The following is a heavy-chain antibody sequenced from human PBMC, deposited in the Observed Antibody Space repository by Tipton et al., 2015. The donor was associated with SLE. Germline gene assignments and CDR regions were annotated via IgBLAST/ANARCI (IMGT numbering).Heavy chain of an antibody. J-gene: IGHJ3*02. Sequence: SLRLSCAASGFTFSSYAMSWVRQAPGKGLEWVSAISGSGGSTYYADSVKGRFTISRDNSKNTLYLQMNSLRAEDPAVYYCAKEGYYGSGTRDAFDIWGQGTMVTVSS. V-gene: IGHV3-23*01. CDR2: ISGSGGST. D-gene: IGHD3-10*01. CDR1: GFTFSSYA. CDR3: AKEGYYGSGTRDAFDI.